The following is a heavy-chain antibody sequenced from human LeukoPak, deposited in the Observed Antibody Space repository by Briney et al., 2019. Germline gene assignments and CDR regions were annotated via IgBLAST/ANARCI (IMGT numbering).Heavy chain of an antibody. V-gene: IGHV4-61*02. J-gene: IGHJ4*02. CDR3: ARGSRYSSGYDYIDQ. CDR2: SYSSGST. Sequence: PSETLSLTCTVSGGSISSGSDYCSWIRQPAGKGLEWIGRSYSSGSTNYNPSLKSRVSISVDTSKNQFSLRLSSVTAADTAVYYCARGSRYSSGYDYIDQWGQGPLVTVSS. CDR1: GGSISSGSDY. D-gene: IGHD3-22*01.